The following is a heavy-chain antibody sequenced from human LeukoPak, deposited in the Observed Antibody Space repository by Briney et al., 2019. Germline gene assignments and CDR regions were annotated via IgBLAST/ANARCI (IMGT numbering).Heavy chain of an antibody. J-gene: IGHJ4*02. CDR3: AKDLRALAAAGMIHAFDY. D-gene: IGHD6-13*01. CDR2: ISYDESNK. Sequence: GRSLRLSCAASGFTFSSYGMHWVRQAPGKGLEWVAVISYDESNKYYADSVKGRFTISRDNSKNTLYLQMNSLRAEDTAVYYCAKDLRALAAAGMIHAFDYWGQGTLVTVSS. CDR1: GFTFSSYG. V-gene: IGHV3-30*18.